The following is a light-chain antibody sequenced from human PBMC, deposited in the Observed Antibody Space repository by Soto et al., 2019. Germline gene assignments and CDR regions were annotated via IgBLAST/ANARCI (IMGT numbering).Light chain of an antibody. Sequence: DIQMTQSPSTLSASVGDRVTITCRASQSINNWLAWYQQKPGKAPKLLISKASNLKSGVPSRFSGTGSGTEFTVTSSSLQPDDFASYYCQQYDSYPFTFGGGTKVEI. CDR1: QSINNW. CDR3: QQYDSYPFT. J-gene: IGKJ4*01. CDR2: KAS. V-gene: IGKV1-5*03.